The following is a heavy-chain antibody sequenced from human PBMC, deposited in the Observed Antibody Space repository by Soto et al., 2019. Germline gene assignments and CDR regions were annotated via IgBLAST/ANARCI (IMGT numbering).Heavy chain of an antibody. CDR2: ISSSSSYI. D-gene: IGHD6-19*01. J-gene: IGHJ4*02. Sequence: GGSLRLSCAASGFTFSSYSMNWVRQAPGKGLEWVSSISSSSSYIYYADSVKGRFTISRDNAKNSLYLQMNSLRAEDTAVYYCARGSIAVAGTLGYWGQGTLVTVSS. CDR3: ARGSIAVAGTLGY. V-gene: IGHV3-21*01. CDR1: GFTFSSYS.